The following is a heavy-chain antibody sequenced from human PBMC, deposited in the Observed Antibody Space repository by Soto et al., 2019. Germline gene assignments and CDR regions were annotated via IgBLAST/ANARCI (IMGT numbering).Heavy chain of an antibody. CDR1: GGSISRGDYY. CDR2: IYYSGST. J-gene: IGHJ3*02. V-gene: IGHV4-30-4*01. D-gene: IGHD5-18*01. CDR3: ARAVLLGYSYVRNAFYI. Sequence: PSETLSLTCTVSGGSISRGDYYWSWIRQPPGKGLEWIGYIYYSGSTYYNPSLKSRVTISVDTSKNQFSLKLSSVTAADTAVYYCARAVLLGYSYVRNAFYIWGQGTMVTVSS.